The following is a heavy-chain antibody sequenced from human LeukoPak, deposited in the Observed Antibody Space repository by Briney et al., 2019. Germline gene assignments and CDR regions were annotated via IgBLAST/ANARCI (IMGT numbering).Heavy chain of an antibody. J-gene: IGHJ4*02. CDR1: GFTFSSYG. CDR3: STTDYYDSSGYYNVDY. V-gene: IGHV3-30*03. CDR2: ISYDGSNK. D-gene: IGHD3-22*01. Sequence: GGSLRLSCAASGFTFSSYGMHWVRQAPGKGLEWVAVISYDGSNKYYADSVKGRFTISRDNSKNTLYLQMNSLKTEDTAVYYCSTTDYYDSSGYYNVDYWGQGTLVTVSS.